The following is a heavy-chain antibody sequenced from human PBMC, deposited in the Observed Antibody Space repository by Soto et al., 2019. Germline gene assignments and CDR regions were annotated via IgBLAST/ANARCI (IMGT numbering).Heavy chain of an antibody. CDR3: AREQNYDILTGSYNWFDP. CDR2: ISADNGNT. V-gene: IGHV1-18*01. Sequence: ASVKVSCKASGYTFTSYGISWVRQAPGQGLEWMVRISADNGNTIYAQKFQDRVTMTTDTSTSTAYMELRSLRDDDTAMYYCAREQNYDILTGSYNWFDPWGQGTLVSVSS. CDR1: GYTFTSYG. D-gene: IGHD3-9*01. J-gene: IGHJ5*02.